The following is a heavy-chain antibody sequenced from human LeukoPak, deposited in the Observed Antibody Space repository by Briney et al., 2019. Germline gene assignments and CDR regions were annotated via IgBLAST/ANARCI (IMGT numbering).Heavy chain of an antibody. Sequence: GRSLRLSCAASGFTFSSYAMHWVRQAPGKGLEWVAVISYDGSNKYYADSVKGRFTISRDNSKNTLYLQMNSLRAEDTAVYYCARGGCSSTSCRRYYYYGMDVWGQGTTVTVSS. J-gene: IGHJ6*02. D-gene: IGHD2-2*01. CDR1: GFTFSSYA. CDR2: ISYDGSNK. V-gene: IGHV3-30-3*01. CDR3: ARGGCSSTSCRRYYYYGMDV.